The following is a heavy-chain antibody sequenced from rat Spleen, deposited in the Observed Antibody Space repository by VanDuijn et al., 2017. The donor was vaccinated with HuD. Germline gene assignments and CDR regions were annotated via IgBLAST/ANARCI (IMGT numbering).Heavy chain of an antibody. CDR1: GFTFNYYW. CDR3: AGLPGYNPGFAY. J-gene: IGHJ3*01. D-gene: IGHD1-4*01. V-gene: IGHV5-31*01. CDR2: ITNTGGST. Sequence: EVQLVESGGGLVQPGRSLKLSCVVSGFTFNYYWMTWIRQAPGKGLEWVASITNTGGSTYYPDSVKGRFTISRDNAKSTLYLQMNSLQTDDTAVYYCAGLPGYNPGFAYWGQGTLVTVSS.